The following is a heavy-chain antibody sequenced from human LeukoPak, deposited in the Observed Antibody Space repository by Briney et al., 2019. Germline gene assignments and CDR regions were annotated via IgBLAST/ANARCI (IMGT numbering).Heavy chain of an antibody. Sequence: ASVKVSCKASGYTFTRYYMHWVRHAPGKGLEWMGIINPSCGSTSYAQKFQGRVTMTRDTITSTIYMELSSLRSEDTAVYYCARDIYCSGGSCYPGGYFDYWGQGTLVTVSS. CDR2: INPSCGST. CDR1: GYTFTRYY. CDR3: ARDIYCSGGSCYPGGYFDY. D-gene: IGHD2-15*01. V-gene: IGHV1-46*01. J-gene: IGHJ4*02.